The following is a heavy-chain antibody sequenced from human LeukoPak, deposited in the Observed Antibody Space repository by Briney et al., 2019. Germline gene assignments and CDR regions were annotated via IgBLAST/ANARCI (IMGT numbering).Heavy chain of an antibody. V-gene: IGHV4-59*01. J-gene: IGHJ4*02. CDR2: IYYSGST. CDR1: GGSISSYY. CDR3: ARHRSGTTTDY. D-gene: IGHD1-7*01. Sequence: SETLSLTCTVSGGSISSYYWSWIRQPPGKGLEWIGYIYYSGSTNYNPSLKSRVTISVDTSKNQFSLKLSSVTAADTAVYYCARHRSGTTTDYWGQGTLVTVSS.